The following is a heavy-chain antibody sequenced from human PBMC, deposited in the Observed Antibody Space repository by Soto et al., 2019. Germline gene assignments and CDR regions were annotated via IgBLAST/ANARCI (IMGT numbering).Heavy chain of an antibody. CDR3: ASTVCRSGYYTDRYCSGMEV. V-gene: IGHV1-69*01. Sequence: QVQLVQSGAEVKKPGSSVKVSCKASGGTFSSYAISWVRQAPGQGLEWMGGTIPIFGTANYAQKFQGRVTITADESTSAVDMELCRLRSEDTAVYYCASTVCRSGYYTDRYCSGMEVWGHGTTVTVSS. CDR2: TIPIFGTA. J-gene: IGHJ6*02. CDR1: GGTFSSYA. D-gene: IGHD3-3*01.